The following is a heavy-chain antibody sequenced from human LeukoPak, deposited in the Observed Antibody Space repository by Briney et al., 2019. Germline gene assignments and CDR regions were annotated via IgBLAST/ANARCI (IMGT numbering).Heavy chain of an antibody. Sequence: ASVTVSFKASGYTFTSYGISWVRLAPGQGLEWKGLINTYTGNTNYAQQFQGRVTMPTDTSTSTVYMELRSLRSDDTAVYYCARDSTGDERYGSGSYYGYWGQGTLVTVSS. CDR1: GYTFTSYG. CDR2: INTYTGNT. V-gene: IGHV1-18*01. CDR3: ARDSTGDERYGSGSYYGY. D-gene: IGHD3-10*01. J-gene: IGHJ4*02.